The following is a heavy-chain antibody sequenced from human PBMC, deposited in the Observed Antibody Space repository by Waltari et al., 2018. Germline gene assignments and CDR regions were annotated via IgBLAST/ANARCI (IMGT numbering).Heavy chain of an antibody. CDR3: ARDAPTSMVRGVSYYFDY. CDR2: IWYDGSNK. V-gene: IGHV3-33*01. CDR1: GFTFSSYG. D-gene: IGHD3-10*01. J-gene: IGHJ4*02. Sequence: QVQLVESGGGVVQPGRSLRLSCAASGFTFSSYGMHWVRQAPGKGLEWVAVIWYDGSNKYYSDSVKGRFTISRDNSKNTLYLQMNSLRAEDTAVYYCARDAPTSMVRGVSYYFDYWGQGTLVTVSS.